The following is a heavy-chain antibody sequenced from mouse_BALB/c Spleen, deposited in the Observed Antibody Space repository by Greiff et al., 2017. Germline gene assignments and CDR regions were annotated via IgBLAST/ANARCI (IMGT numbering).Heavy chain of an antibody. Sequence: VQLQQSGAELMKPGASVKISCKATGYTFSSYWIEWVKQRPGHGLEWIGEILPGSGSTNYNEKFKGKATFTADTSSNTAYMQLSSLTSEDSAVYYCARDSSDYAMDYWGQGTSVTVSS. CDR2: ILPGSGST. CDR1: GYTFSSYW. CDR3: ARDSSDYAMDY. V-gene: IGHV1-9*01. D-gene: IGHD3-2*01. J-gene: IGHJ4*01.